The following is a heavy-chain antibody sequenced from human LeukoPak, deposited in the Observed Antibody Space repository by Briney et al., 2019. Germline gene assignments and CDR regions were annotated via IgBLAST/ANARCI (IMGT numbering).Heavy chain of an antibody. CDR1: GFTVSSNS. Sequence: GGSLRLSCTVSGFTVSSNSMSWVRQAPGKGLEWVSFIYSDNTHYSDSVQGRFTISRDNSKNTLYLQMNSLRAEDTAVYYCARRGGAYSHPNDYWGQGTPVTVSS. J-gene: IGHJ4*02. CDR3: ARRGGAYSHPNDY. V-gene: IGHV3-53*01. D-gene: IGHD4/OR15-4a*01. CDR2: IYSDNT.